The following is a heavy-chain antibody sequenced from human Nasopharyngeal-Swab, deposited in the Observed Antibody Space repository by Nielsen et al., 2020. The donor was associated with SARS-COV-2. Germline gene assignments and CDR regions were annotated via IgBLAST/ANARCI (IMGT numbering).Heavy chain of an antibody. J-gene: IGHJ4*02. CDR1: GFTFSSYW. D-gene: IGHD3-10*01. Sequence: GESLKISCAASGFTFSSYWMRWVRQAPGKGLEWVANIKQDGSEKYYVDSVKGRFTISRDNAKNSLYLQMNSLRAEDTAVYYCARDSKVRVVGFDYWGQGTLVTVSS. CDR3: ARDSKVRVVGFDY. V-gene: IGHV3-7*01. CDR2: IKQDGSEK.